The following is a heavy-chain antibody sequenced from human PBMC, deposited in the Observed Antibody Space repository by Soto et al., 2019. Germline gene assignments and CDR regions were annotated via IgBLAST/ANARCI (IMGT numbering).Heavy chain of an antibody. Sequence: QVQLQESGPGLVKPSETLSLTCTVSGGSISSYYWSWIRQPAGPGLEWIGRIYTSGSTNYNPSLKSRVTMSVDTSKNQFSLKLSSVTAADTAVYYCAREFDDCSGGSCWPDYYYYYGMDVWGQGTTVTVSS. CDR3: AREFDDCSGGSCWPDYYYYYGMDV. V-gene: IGHV4-4*07. CDR2: IYTSGST. J-gene: IGHJ6*02. CDR1: GGSISSYY. D-gene: IGHD2-15*01.